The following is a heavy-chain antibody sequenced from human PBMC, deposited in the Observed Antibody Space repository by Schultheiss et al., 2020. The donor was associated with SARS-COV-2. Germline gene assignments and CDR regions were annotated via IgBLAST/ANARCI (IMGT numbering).Heavy chain of an antibody. CDR1: GGSISSYY. Sequence: LSLTCTVSGGSISSYYWSWIRQPPGKGLEWIGSIYYSGSTYYNPSLKSRVTISVDTSKNQFSLKLSSVTAADTAVYYCARPNFGPQLGYHYWGQGTLVTVSS. D-gene: IGHD7-27*01. J-gene: IGHJ4*02. CDR3: ARPNFGPQLGYHY. CDR2: IYYSGST. V-gene: IGHV4-59*08.